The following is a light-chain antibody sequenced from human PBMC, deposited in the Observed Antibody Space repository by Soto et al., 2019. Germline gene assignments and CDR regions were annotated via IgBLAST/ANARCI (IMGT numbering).Light chain of an antibody. V-gene: IGKV1-9*01. CDR3: QQLNSYLPIT. CDR1: QSISSY. CDR2: AAS. Sequence: DIQMTQSPSTLSASVGDRVTISCLASQSISSYLNWYQQKPGKAPKLLIYAASTLQSGVPSRFSGSGSGTDFTLTISSLQPEDFATYYCQQLNSYLPITFGQGTRLEI. J-gene: IGKJ5*01.